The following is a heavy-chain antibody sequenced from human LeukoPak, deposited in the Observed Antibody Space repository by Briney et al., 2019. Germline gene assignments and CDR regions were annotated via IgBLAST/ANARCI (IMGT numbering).Heavy chain of an antibody. CDR3: ARECSGGSCYSYFDY. CDR2: ISSSGSTI. CDR1: GGSISSYY. Sequence: LSLTCTVSGGSISSYYWSWIRQAPGKGLEWVSYISSSGSTIYYADSVKGRFTISRDNAKNSLYLQMNSLRAEDTAVYYCARECSGGSCYSYFDYWGQGTLVTVSS. J-gene: IGHJ4*02. D-gene: IGHD2-15*01. V-gene: IGHV3-11*01.